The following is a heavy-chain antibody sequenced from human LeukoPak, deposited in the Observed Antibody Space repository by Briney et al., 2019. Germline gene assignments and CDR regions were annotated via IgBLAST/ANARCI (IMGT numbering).Heavy chain of an antibody. D-gene: IGHD3-9*01. J-gene: IGHJ5*02. CDR3: ARVKGLRYFDWLLYLSGHETFDP. Sequence: GGSLRLSCAASGFTFSSYSMNWVRQAPGKGLEWVSYISSSSSTIYYADSVKGRFTISRDNAKNSLYLQMNSLRAEDTAVYYCARVKGLRYFDWLLYLSGHETFDPWGQGTLVTVSS. CDR2: ISSSSSTI. V-gene: IGHV3-48*01. CDR1: GFTFSSYS.